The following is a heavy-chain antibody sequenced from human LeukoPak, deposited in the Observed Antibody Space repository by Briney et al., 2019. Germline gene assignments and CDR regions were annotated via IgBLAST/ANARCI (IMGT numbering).Heavy chain of an antibody. J-gene: IGHJ4*02. Sequence: ASVKVSCKASGYTFINYGITWVRQAPGQGLEWMGWINPNSGGTNYAQKFQGRVTMTRDTSISTAYMELSRLRSDDTAVYYCARGPGNRKNYFDYWGQGTLVTVSS. CDR3: ARGPGNRKNYFDY. D-gene: IGHD1-14*01. CDR2: INPNSGGT. V-gene: IGHV1-2*02. CDR1: GYTFINYG.